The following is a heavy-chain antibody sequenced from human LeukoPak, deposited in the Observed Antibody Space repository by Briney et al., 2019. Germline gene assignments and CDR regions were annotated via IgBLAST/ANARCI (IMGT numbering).Heavy chain of an antibody. CDR3: ARSKVYYSDD. Sequence: SSETLSLTCTVSGGSITSYFWSWIRQPPGRGLEWLGFIYYSGTTNYNPSLNGRVTMSIDTSKKQFSLRLRSVTAADTAVYYCARSKVYYSDDWGQGTLVTVSS. J-gene: IGHJ4*02. CDR2: IYYSGTT. CDR1: GGSITSYF. D-gene: IGHD3-22*01. V-gene: IGHV4-59*01.